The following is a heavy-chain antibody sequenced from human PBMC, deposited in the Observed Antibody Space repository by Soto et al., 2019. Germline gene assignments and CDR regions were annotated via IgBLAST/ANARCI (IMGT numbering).Heavy chain of an antibody. D-gene: IGHD3-10*01. J-gene: IGHJ6*02. Sequence: SVKVSCKASGGTFSSYAISWVRQAPGQGLEWMGGIIPIFGTAKYAQKFTGRVTITADESTSTAYMELSSLRSEGTAVYYCARDAPYYGSGRSPYGMDVWGQGATVTVSS. V-gene: IGHV1-69*13. CDR2: IIPIFGTA. CDR3: ARDAPYYGSGRSPYGMDV. CDR1: GGTFSSYA.